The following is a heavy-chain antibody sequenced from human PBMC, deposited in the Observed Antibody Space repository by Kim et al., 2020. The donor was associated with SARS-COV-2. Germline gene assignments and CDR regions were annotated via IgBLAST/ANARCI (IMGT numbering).Heavy chain of an antibody. CDR3: AKVGGSGSYVGYPYYYYGMDV. D-gene: IGHD3-10*01. J-gene: IGHJ6*02. Sequence: GGSLRLSCAASGFTFSSYAMSWVRQAPGKGLEWVSAISGSGGSTYYADSVKGRFTISRDNSKNTLYLQMNSLRAEDTAVYYCAKVGGSGSYVGYPYYYYGMDVWGQGTTATVSS. CDR2: ISGSGGST. CDR1: GFTFSSYA. V-gene: IGHV3-23*01.